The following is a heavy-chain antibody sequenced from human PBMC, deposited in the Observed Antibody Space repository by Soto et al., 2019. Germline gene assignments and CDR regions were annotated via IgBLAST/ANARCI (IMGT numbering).Heavy chain of an antibody. J-gene: IGHJ4*02. Sequence: QVVLQESGPGLVKPSETLSLTCSVSGGSITSYYWSWVRQPPGKGLEWIGYIYDNGISSQNPSLKSRVPMSADTSQNQFSLKLTSVTGAATAVYFCARTYDSNGYANEFDSWGQGILVTVTS. D-gene: IGHD3-22*01. CDR3: ARTYDSNGYANEFDS. CDR1: GGSITSYY. CDR2: IYDNGIS. V-gene: IGHV4-59*12.